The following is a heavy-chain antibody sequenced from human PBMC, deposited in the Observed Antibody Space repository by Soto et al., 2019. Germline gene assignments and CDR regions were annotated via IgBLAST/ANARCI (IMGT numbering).Heavy chain of an antibody. V-gene: IGHV5-51*01. CDR3: ARLGYYDSSAHSGAFDI. CDR1: GYSFTSYR. CDR2: IYPGDSDT. D-gene: IGHD3-22*01. Sequence: GESLKISCKGSGYSFTSYRIGWVRQMPGKGLEWMGIIYPGDSDTRYSPSFQGQVTISADKSISTAYLQWSSLKASDTAMYYCARLGYYDSSAHSGAFDIWGQGTMVTVSS. J-gene: IGHJ3*02.